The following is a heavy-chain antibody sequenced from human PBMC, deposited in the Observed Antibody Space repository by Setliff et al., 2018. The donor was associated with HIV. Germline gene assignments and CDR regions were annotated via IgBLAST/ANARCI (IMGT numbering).Heavy chain of an antibody. D-gene: IGHD5-12*01. Sequence: SETLSLTCTVSGGSISSNNWWGWIRQPPGKGLEWIGYIYYGGSTTYTPSLKSRVTMSVDTSKNQFSLKLSSVTALDTAVYYCVRMRLDGGYSYDYWGQGTLVTVSS. CDR3: VRMRLDGGYSYDY. CDR1: GGSISSNNW. V-gene: IGHV4-28*06. J-gene: IGHJ4*02. CDR2: IYYGGST.